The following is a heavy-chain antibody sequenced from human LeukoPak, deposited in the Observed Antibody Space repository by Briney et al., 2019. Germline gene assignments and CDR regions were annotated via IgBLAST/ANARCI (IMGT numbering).Heavy chain of an antibody. Sequence: GASVKVSCKASGYTITGYYMHWVRQAPGQGLEWMGGIIPIFGTANYAQKFQGRVTITADESTSTAYMELSSLRSEDTAVYYCARGEADIVVVPAAMSPVRSYYYYGMDVWGQGTTVTVSS. CDR1: GYTITGYY. V-gene: IGHV1-69*13. CDR2: IIPIFGTA. D-gene: IGHD2-2*01. J-gene: IGHJ6*02. CDR3: ARGEADIVVVPAAMSPVRSYYYYGMDV.